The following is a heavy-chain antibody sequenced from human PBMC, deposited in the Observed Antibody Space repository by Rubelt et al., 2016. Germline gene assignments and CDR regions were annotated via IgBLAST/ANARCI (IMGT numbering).Heavy chain of an antibody. D-gene: IGHD3-3*01. CDR2: ISGSGGST. CDR1: GFTFSSYA. CDR3: ARGQDSRFLEWLSFDY. J-gene: IGHJ4*02. Sequence: RLSCAASGFTFSSYAMSWVCQAPGKGLEWVSAISGSGGSTYYADSVKGRFTISRDNSKNTLYLQMNSLRAEDTAVYYCARGQDSRFLEWLSFDYWGQGTLVTVSS. V-gene: IGHV3-23*01.